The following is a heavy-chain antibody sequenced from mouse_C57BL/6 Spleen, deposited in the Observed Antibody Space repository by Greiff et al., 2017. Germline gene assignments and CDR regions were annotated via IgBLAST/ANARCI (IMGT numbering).Heavy chain of an antibody. CDR2: ISDGGSYT. D-gene: IGHD1-1*01. CDR1: GFTFSSYA. CDR3: ARGGGSSHYFDY. J-gene: IGHJ2*01. Sequence: EVKVVESGGGLVKPGGSLKLSCAASGFTFSSYAMSWVRQTPEKRLEWVATISDGGSYTYYPDNVKGRFTISRDNAKNNLYLQMSHLKSEDTAMYYCARGGGSSHYFDYWGQGTTLTVSS. V-gene: IGHV5-4*03.